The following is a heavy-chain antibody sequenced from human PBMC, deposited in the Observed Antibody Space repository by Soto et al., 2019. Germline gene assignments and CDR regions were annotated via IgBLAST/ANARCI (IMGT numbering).Heavy chain of an antibody. D-gene: IGHD5-12*01. CDR3: AKDQPGGYSGYDYVDY. V-gene: IGHV3-23*01. Sequence: EVQLLESGGGLVQPGGSLRLSCAASGFTFSSYAMSWVRQAPGKGLEWVSAISGSGGSTYYADSVKGRFTISRDNSKNTLYLQMNSLRAEDTAVYYCAKDQPGGYSGYDYVDYWGQGTLVTVSS. CDR2: ISGSGGST. J-gene: IGHJ4*02. CDR1: GFTFSSYA.